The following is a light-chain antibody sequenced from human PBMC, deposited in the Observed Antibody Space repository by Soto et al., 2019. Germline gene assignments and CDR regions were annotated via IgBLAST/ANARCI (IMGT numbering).Light chain of an antibody. CDR2: DAS. J-gene: IGKJ5*01. CDR3: QQYGGSPLVT. CDR1: QSVRNNF. V-gene: IGKV3-20*01. Sequence: VLTQXPDTLSLSVGERVTLSCRASQSVRNNFLVWYQQKPGQSPRLLIYDASNRATGIPDRFSGSGSGTDFSLTISRLEPEDSAVYYCQQYGGSPLVTFGQGTRLEIK.